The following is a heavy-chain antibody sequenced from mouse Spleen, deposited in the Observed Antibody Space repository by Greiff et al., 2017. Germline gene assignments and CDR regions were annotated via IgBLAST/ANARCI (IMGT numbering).Heavy chain of an antibody. V-gene: IGHV1-54*01. CDR3: ARGGGYYDYDGGVDY. J-gene: IGHJ2*01. D-gene: IGHD2-4*01. CDR2: INPGSGGT. CDR1: GYAFTNYL. Sequence: QVQLKESGAELVRPGTSVKVSCKASGYAFTNYLIEWVKQRPGQGLEWIGVINPGSGGTNYNEKFKGKATLTADKSSSTAYMQLSSLTSEDSAVYFCARGGGYYDYDGGVDYWGQGTTLTVSS.